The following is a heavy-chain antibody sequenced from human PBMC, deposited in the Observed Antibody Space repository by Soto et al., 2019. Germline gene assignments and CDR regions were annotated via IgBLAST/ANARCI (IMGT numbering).Heavy chain of an antibody. V-gene: IGHV3-7*03. D-gene: IGHD1-1*01. Sequence: GGSLRLSCAASGFTFSSYWMSWVRQAPGKGLEWVANIKQDGSEKYYVDSVKGRFTISRDNAKNSLYVQMNSLRAEDTAVYYCASRRARYPDWFDPWGQGTLVTVSS. CDR2: IKQDGSEK. CDR3: ASRRARYPDWFDP. J-gene: IGHJ5*02. CDR1: GFTFSSYW.